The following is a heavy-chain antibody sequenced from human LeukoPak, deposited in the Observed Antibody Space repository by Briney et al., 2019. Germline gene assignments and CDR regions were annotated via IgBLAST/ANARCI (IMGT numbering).Heavy chain of an antibody. D-gene: IGHD1-26*01. CDR3: ARRSGEGYFDY. J-gene: IGHJ4*02. V-gene: IGHV3-66*01. Sequence: PGGSLRLSCAASGFTFSDAWMTWVRQAPGKGLGWLSVIYSGGDTYYADSVKGRFIISRDDSKNTLYLQMNSLRAEDTAVYYCARRSGEGYFDYWGQGTLVTVSS. CDR1: GFTFSDAW. CDR2: IYSGGDT.